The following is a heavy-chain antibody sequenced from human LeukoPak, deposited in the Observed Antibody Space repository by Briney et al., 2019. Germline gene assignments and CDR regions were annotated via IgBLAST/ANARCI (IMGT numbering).Heavy chain of an antibody. Sequence: SETLSLTCAVSGGSISRNWWGWVRQSPGKGLEWIGEIYVSGDTNYNPSLKSRVTISIDQSKSQFSLDLKSVTAADPAVYYCLGNWYYSFDYWGQGTLVTVSS. CDR2: IYVSGDT. CDR1: GGSISRNW. J-gene: IGHJ4*02. D-gene: IGHD3-10*01. CDR3: LGNWYYSFDY. V-gene: IGHV4-4*02.